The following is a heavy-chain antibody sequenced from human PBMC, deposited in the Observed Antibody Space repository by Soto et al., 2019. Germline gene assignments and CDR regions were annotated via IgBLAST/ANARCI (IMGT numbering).Heavy chain of an antibody. CDR2: INTDGSIT. D-gene: IGHD5-12*01. J-gene: IGHJ4*02. CDR1: GFNFSTYW. CDR3: ARVRTGGYDFDF. V-gene: IGHV3-74*01. Sequence: EVQLVESGGGLVQPGGSLRLSCAASGFNFSTYWMHWVRQAPGKGLVWVSRINTDGSITGYADSVRGRFTISRDSAKNTLYLQMNSLRAEDTAVYYCARVRTGGYDFDFWGQGTLVTVSS.